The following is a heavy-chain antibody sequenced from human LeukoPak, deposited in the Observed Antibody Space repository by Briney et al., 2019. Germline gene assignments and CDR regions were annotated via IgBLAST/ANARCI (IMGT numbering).Heavy chain of an antibody. V-gene: IGHV3-23*01. CDR3: AKANIAVTAARRGSGY. D-gene: IGHD2-21*02. CDR2: ISGLGDST. Sequence: GGSLRLSCASSGLTFSSYAMSWVRQAPGNGLEWVSDISGLGDSTYYADSVKGRFTISRDNSKNTLDLQMNSLRAADTAVYYCAKANIAVTAARRGSGYWGQGTLVTVSS. J-gene: IGHJ4*02. CDR1: GLTFSSYA.